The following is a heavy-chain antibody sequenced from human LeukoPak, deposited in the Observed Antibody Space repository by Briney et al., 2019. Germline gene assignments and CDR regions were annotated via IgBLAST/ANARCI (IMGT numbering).Heavy chain of an antibody. V-gene: IGHV1-2*02. Sequence: ASVKVSCKASGYTFTGYYMHWVRQAPGQGLEWMGWINPNSGGTNYAQKFQGRVTMTRDTSTSTVYMELSSLRSEDTAVYYCARRGWLHDAFDIWSQGTMVTVSS. D-gene: IGHD3-22*01. CDR2: INPNSGGT. CDR3: ARRGWLHDAFDI. J-gene: IGHJ3*02. CDR1: GYTFTGYY.